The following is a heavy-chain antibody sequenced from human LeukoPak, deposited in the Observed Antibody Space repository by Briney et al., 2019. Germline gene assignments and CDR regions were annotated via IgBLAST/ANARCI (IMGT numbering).Heavy chain of an antibody. CDR2: IYYGGST. J-gene: IGHJ5*02. Sequence: LPCSVSCGFTRSSGYFWCLIPPPPGKGLEGTGFIYYGGSTYYNPSLKGRVTISVDNSKNQLSLKLSSVTAADPAVDYGARDVQGSNYEGNWFDPWGQGTLVTVSS. CDR1: CGFTRSSGYF. CDR3: ARDVQGSNYEGNWFDP. V-gene: IGHV4-31*03. D-gene: IGHD4-11*01.